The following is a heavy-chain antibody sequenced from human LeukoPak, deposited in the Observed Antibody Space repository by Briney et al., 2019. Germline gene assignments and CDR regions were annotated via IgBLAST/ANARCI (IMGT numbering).Heavy chain of an antibody. J-gene: IGHJ4*02. V-gene: IGHV1-69*02. CDR2: IIPILGIA. Sequence: SVKVSCKASGYTFTGYYMHWVRQAPGQGLEWMGRIIPILGIANYAQKFQGRVTITADKSTSTAYMELSSLRSEDTAVYYCAIGESIDYWGQGTLVTVSS. CDR1: GYTFTGYY. D-gene: IGHD3-10*01. CDR3: AIGESIDY.